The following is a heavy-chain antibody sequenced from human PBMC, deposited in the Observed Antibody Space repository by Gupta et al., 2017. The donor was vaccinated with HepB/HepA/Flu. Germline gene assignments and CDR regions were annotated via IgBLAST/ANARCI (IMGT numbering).Heavy chain of an antibody. D-gene: IGHD4-17*01. CDR2: IYYSGST. J-gene: IGHJ4*02. CDR3: ARHPYLDGDYPYYFDY. V-gene: IGHV4-39*01. CDR1: GGSISSNNNY. Sequence: QLQLQESGPGLVKPSETLSLTCTVPGGSISSNNNYWGWIRQPPGKGLEWIGSIYYSGSTYYNPSLKSRVTISVDTSKNQFSLKLNSVTAADTAVYYCARHPYLDGDYPYYFDYWGQGTLVTVSS.